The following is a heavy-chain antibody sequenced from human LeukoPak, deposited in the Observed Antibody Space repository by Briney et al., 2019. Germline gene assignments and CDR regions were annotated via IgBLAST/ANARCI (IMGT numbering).Heavy chain of an antibody. J-gene: IGHJ4*02. D-gene: IGHD2-2*02. V-gene: IGHV3-48*02. CDR2: ISRSGSTI. Sequence: GGSLRLSCAASGFTFSRYSMNWVRQAPGEGLEWVSYISRSGSTIYYADSVKGRFTISRDNAKNSLYLQMNSLRDEDTAVYYCARDTEHLYFVFDYWGQGTLVTVSS. CDR1: GFTFSRYS. CDR3: ARDTEHLYFVFDY.